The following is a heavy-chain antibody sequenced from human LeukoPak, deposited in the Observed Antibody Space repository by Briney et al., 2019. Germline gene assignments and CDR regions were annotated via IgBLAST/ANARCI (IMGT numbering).Heavy chain of an antibody. J-gene: IGHJ4*02. CDR2: INHGGST. CDR1: GGSISSYY. Sequence: PSETLSLTCTVSGGSISSYYWSWIRQPPGKGLEWIGEINHGGSTNYNPSLKSRVTISVDTSKNQFSLKLSSVTAADTAVYYCARERALLWFGEPGGNFDYWGQGTLVTVSS. D-gene: IGHD3-10*01. CDR3: ARERALLWFGEPGGNFDY. V-gene: IGHV4-34*01.